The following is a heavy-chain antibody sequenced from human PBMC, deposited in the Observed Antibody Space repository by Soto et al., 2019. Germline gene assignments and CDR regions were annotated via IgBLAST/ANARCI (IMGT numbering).Heavy chain of an antibody. CDR2: ISASGGNA. J-gene: IGHJ6*02. CDR3: ASRGRYYGVDV. V-gene: IGHV3-23*04. D-gene: IGHD3-10*01. CDR1: GYTFTNYA. Sequence: VQLVQSGAEVKKPGASVNVSCEASGYTFTNYAMSWVRQAPGKGLEWVSTISASGGNAYYADSVEGRFTISRDNSRNTLYLQMNSLRAEDTAIYYCASRGRYYGVDVWGQGTTVTVSS.